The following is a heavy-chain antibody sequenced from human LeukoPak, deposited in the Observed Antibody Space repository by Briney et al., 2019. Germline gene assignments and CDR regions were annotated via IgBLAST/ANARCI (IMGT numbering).Heavy chain of an antibody. CDR1: GFTFSRFW. Sequence: GGSLRLFCSASGFTFSRFWMSWVRQAPGKGLEYVALIKQGGSEIFHMDSVKGRFTISSDDATNSMYLQMNSLRVEDTALYYCARDRESESDSEGDYWGQGTLVTVSS. CDR3: ARDRESESDSEGDY. J-gene: IGHJ4*02. V-gene: IGHV3-7*01. D-gene: IGHD4-11*01. CDR2: IKQGGSEI.